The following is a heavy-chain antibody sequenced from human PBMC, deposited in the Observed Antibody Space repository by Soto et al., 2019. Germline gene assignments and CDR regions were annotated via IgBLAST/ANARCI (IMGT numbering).Heavy chain of an antibody. D-gene: IGHD3-10*01. CDR1: GGSISSYY. CDR3: ARSLLWFGELFTTWFDP. Sequence: SETLSLTCTVSGGSISSYYWSWIRQPPGKGLEWIGYIYYSGSTNYNPSLKSRATISVDTSKNQFSLKLSSVTAADTAVYYCARSLLWFGELFTTWFDPWGQGTLVTVSS. CDR2: IYYSGST. J-gene: IGHJ5*02. V-gene: IGHV4-59*08.